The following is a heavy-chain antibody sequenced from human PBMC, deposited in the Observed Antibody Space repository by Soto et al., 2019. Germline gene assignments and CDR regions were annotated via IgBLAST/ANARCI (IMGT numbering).Heavy chain of an antibody. J-gene: IGHJ3*02. CDR2: VTADGGT. Sequence: EVQVLESGGGLVQPGGSLRLSCEGSGFTVSSHAMTWIRQAPGKGPEWVSTVTADGGTYYADSVKGRFARSRDTSENTXXLQMNSLGAEGTAAYYCAPHVSCSGGSCQYDAFAIRGQGTMVTVSS. D-gene: IGHD2-15*01. V-gene: IGHV3-23*01. CDR3: APHVSCSGGSCQYDAFAI. CDR1: GFTVSSHA.